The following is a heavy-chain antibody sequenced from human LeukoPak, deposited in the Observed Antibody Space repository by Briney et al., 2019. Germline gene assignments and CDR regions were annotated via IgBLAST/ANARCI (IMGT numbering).Heavy chain of an antibody. CDR1: GFTFSSYS. Sequence: GRSLRLSCAASGFTFSSYSMNWVRQAPGKGLEWVSYITSSSPTIYYADSVKGRFTISRDNAKNSLYLQMNSLRDEDTALYYCARDALVGFDHWGQGTLVTVSS. CDR3: ARDALVGFDH. D-gene: IGHD6-6*01. J-gene: IGHJ4*02. CDR2: ITSSSPTI. V-gene: IGHV3-48*02.